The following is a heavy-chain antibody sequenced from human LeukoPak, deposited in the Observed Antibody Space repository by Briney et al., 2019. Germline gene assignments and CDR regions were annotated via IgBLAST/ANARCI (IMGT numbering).Heavy chain of an antibody. J-gene: IGHJ5*02. CDR3: ARGTLRLGDLSLSNYFDP. CDR2: IFHSGRT. CDR1: GGSISTYY. Sequence: SETLSLTCTVSGGSISTYYWSWIRQPPGKGLEWIGYIFHSGRTNYNPSLKSRVTISVDTSKNQFSLKLSSVTAADTALYYCARGTLRLGDLSLSNYFDPWGQGTLVTVSP. V-gene: IGHV4-59*12. D-gene: IGHD3-16*02.